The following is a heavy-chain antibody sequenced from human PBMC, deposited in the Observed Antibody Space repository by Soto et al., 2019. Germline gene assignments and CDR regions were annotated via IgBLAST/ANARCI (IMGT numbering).Heavy chain of an antibody. CDR3: AKALGELSPESDDY. CDR1: GFTFSSYA. Sequence: QVQLVESGGGVVQPGRSLRLSCSASGFTFSSYAMHWVRQAPGQGLAWVAVISYDGSDKYYADSVKGRFTISRDNSKNTLKLQMNSLRADDTAVYYCAKALGELSPESDDYLGQGTLITVSS. D-gene: IGHD3-16*02. V-gene: IGHV3-30*18. CDR2: ISYDGSDK. J-gene: IGHJ4*02.